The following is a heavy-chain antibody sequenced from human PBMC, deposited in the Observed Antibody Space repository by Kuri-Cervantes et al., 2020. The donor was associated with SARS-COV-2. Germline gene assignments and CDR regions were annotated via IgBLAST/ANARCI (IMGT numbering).Heavy chain of an antibody. V-gene: IGHV3-11*04. CDR1: GDIFTDAW. Sequence: GGSLRLSCAASGDIFTDAWMSWVRQAPGKGLEWVSYISSSGSTIYYADSVKGRFTISRDNAKNSLYLQMNSLRAEDTAVYYCARETTRGGYDYWGQGTLVTVSS. CDR2: ISSSGSTI. J-gene: IGHJ4*02. D-gene: IGHD5-12*01. CDR3: ARETTRGGYDY.